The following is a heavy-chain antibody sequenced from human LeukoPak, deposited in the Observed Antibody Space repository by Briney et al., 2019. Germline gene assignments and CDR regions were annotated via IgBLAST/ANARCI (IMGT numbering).Heavy chain of an antibody. J-gene: IGHJ6*02. CDR1: GYTFTSYG. CDR2: IIPIFGTA. Sequence: SVKVSCKASGYTFTSYGISWVRQAPGQGLEWMGGIIPIFGTANYAQKFQGRVTITADESTSTAYMELSSLRSEDTAVYYCARDHRNYYDSDYGMDVWGQGTTVTVSS. V-gene: IGHV1-69*13. D-gene: IGHD3-22*01. CDR3: ARDHRNYYDSDYGMDV.